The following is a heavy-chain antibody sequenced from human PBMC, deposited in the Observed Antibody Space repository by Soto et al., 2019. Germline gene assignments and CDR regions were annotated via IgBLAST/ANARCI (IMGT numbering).Heavy chain of an antibody. CDR3: LKDRVPGAYGNYSGMDV. J-gene: IGHJ6*02. CDR1: GCSFNNSG. D-gene: IGHD5-12*01. Sequence: PEGSLRRSGRVAGCSFNNSGMQWVRQAPGKGLEWMAVISYDGSDKYYADSVKGRVIISRDNSNTPLNLEMNRLRAEDTAIYYSLKDRVPGAYGNYSGMDVWGQGTTVTVSS. V-gene: IGHV3-30*18. CDR2: ISYDGSDK.